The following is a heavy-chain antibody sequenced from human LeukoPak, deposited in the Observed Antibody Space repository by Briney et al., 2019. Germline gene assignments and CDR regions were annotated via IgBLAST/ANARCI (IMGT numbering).Heavy chain of an antibody. CDR1: GFTFRNYV. CDR3: AKDLVVVAFISGVDY. D-gene: IGHD2-15*01. J-gene: IGHJ4*02. V-gene: IGHV3-30*18. Sequence: GGSLRLSCAASGFTFRNYVIHWVRQAPGKGLEWVAVTSSDLNVKLYADSVKGRFTISRDNSKNTLYLQMNSLRAEDTAVYYCAKDLVVVAFISGVDYWGQGTLVTVSS. CDR2: TSSDLNVK.